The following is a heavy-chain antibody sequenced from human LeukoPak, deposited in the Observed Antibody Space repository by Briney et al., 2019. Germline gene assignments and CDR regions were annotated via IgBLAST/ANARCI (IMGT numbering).Heavy chain of an antibody. D-gene: IGHD6-13*01. Sequence: PGRSLRLSCAASGFTFSSYGMHWVRQAPGKGLEWVAVISYDGSNKYYADSVKGRFTISRDNSKNTLYLQMNSLRAEDTAVYYCAKDMYSSSWYYFDYWGQGTLVTVS. CDR3: AKDMYSSSWYYFDY. V-gene: IGHV3-30*18. CDR1: GFTFSSYG. J-gene: IGHJ4*02. CDR2: ISYDGSNK.